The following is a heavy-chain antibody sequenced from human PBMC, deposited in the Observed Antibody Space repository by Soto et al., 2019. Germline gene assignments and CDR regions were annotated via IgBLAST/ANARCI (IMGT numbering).Heavy chain of an antibody. CDR1: GFTVSSNY. V-gene: IGHV3-53*02. CDR3: ARAYYPERGTGTPFDY. Sequence: EVQLVETGGGLIQPGGSLRLSCAASGFTVSSNYMSWVRQAPGKGLEWVSVIYSGGSTYYADSVKGRFTISRDNSKNTLYLQMNSLRAEDTAVYYCARAYYPERGTGTPFDYWGQGTLVTVSS. CDR2: IYSGGST. D-gene: IGHD1-1*01. J-gene: IGHJ4*02.